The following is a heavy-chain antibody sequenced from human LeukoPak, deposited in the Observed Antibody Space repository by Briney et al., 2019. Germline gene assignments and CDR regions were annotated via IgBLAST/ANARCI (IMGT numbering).Heavy chain of an antibody. Sequence: GRSLRLSCAATGFTFKDYGMHWVRQPPGKGLEWVSSINWNGGGTDYADSVKGRFTISRDNAQNSLYLQLSSLRPEDTALYYCAKHMRATNTYSFFGLDGWGQGTTVTVSS. CDR1: GFTFKDYG. CDR3: AKHMRATNTYSFFGLDG. D-gene: IGHD1-26*01. V-gene: IGHV3-9*01. CDR2: INWNGGGT. J-gene: IGHJ6*02.